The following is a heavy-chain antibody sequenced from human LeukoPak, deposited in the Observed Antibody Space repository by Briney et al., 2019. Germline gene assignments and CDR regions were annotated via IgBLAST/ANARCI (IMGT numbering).Heavy chain of an antibody. CDR3: AREGTAPIFDC. CDR2: ISHSGST. CDR1: GGSVSSGNFH. J-gene: IGHJ4*02. D-gene: IGHD1/OR15-1a*01. V-gene: IGHV4-31*03. Sequence: SETLSLTCTVSGGSVSSGNFHWSWIRQHPGKGLEWIGYISHSGSTFYNPSLKTRPTISIDTSKNQFSLKLNSVTAADTAVYFCAREGTAPIFDCWGQGTLVTVSS.